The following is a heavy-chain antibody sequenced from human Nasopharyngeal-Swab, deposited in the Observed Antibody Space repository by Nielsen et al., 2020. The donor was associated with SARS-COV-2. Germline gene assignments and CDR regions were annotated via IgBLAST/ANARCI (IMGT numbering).Heavy chain of an antibody. CDR1: GFTFSNAW. J-gene: IGHJ4*02. CDR3: TTMSYSYGFLFDY. D-gene: IGHD5-18*01. Sequence: GRSLRLSCAASGFTFSNAWMNWVRQAPGKGLEWVGRIKSKTDGGTTDYAAPVKGRFTISRDDSKNTLYLQMNSLKTEDTAVYYCTTMSYSYGFLFDYWGQGTLVTVSS. CDR2: IKSKTDGGTT. V-gene: IGHV3-15*07.